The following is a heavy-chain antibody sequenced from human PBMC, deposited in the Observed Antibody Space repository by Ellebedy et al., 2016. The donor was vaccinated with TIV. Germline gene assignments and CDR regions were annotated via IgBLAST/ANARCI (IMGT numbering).Heavy chain of an antibody. J-gene: IGHJ4*02. CDR3: ARRAGYTSDWSYFDS. CDR1: GYRFTNYW. D-gene: IGHD3-9*01. CDR2: IYPGDSDT. V-gene: IGHV5-51*01. Sequence: GESLKISCKASGYRFTNYWIGWVRQMPGKGLEWMGIIYPGDSDTRYSPSFQGQVTISADNSINTAYLQWNSLKASDSAIYYCARRAGYTSDWSYFDSWGQGTLVTVSS.